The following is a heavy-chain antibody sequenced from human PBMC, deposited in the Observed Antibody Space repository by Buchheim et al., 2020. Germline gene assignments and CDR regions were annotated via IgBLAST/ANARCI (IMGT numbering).Heavy chain of an antibody. J-gene: IGHJ4*02. CDR2: IYYTGIN. V-gene: IGHV4-31*03. CDR1: GGSITRGGYY. CDR3: ARSVDQGEYYDSSGTQFFFDY. D-gene: IGHD3-22*01. Sequence: QVQLQESGPGLVKPSQTLSLTCTVSGGSITRGGYYWSWIRQHPGKGLEWIGYIYYTGINYFNPSLESRLFMSVDTSKNQIFLTLRSVTAADSAMYYCARSVDQGEYYDSSGTQFFFDYWGQG.